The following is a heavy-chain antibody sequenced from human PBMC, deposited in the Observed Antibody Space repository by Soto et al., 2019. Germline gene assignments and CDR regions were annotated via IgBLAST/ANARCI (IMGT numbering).Heavy chain of an antibody. V-gene: IGHV4-59*01. J-gene: IGHJ6*02. CDR3: AREGLTGTIGLYYYYGMDV. Sequence: QVQLQESGPGLVKPSETLSLTCTVSGGSISSYYWSWIRQPPGKGLEWIGYIYYSGSTNYNPSLTSRVTISVDTSKNQFSLKLSSVTAADTAVYYCAREGLTGTIGLYYYYGMDVWGQGTTVTVSS. CDR1: GGSISSYY. D-gene: IGHD1-7*01. CDR2: IYYSGST.